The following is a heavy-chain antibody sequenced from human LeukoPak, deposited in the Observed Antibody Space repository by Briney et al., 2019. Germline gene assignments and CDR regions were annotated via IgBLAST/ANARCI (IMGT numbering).Heavy chain of an antibody. Sequence: GGSLRLSCAASGFTFSSYSMYWVRQAPGKGLEWVSTTRGSGGGTNYADSVKGRFTISRDNSKNTLFLQMSRLRVEDTAVYYCAKDWLSTVERPADNWGQGTLVTVSS. CDR2: TRGSGGGT. V-gene: IGHV3-23*01. CDR1: GFTFSSYS. J-gene: IGHJ4*02. D-gene: IGHD4-23*01. CDR3: AKDWLSTVERPADN.